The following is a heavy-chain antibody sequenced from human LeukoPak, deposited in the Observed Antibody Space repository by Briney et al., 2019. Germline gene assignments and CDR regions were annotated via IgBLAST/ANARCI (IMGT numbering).Heavy chain of an antibody. D-gene: IGHD3-10*01. Sequence: SGTLSLTCTVSGGSVSSTHYWGWIRQPPGKGLEWIGSIYYSGSTYYNPSLKSRVTVSVDTSKNQFSLKLSSVTAADTAVYYCARLDYYGSGIDYWGQGTLVTVSS. CDR3: ARLDYYGSGIDY. CDR1: GGSVSSTHY. V-gene: IGHV4-39*01. J-gene: IGHJ4*02. CDR2: IYYSGST.